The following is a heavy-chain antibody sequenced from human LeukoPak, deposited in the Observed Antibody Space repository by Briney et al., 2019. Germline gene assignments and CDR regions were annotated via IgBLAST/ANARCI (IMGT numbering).Heavy chain of an antibody. V-gene: IGHV4-59*08. CDR3: ARGSERGSPSGYFDY. CDR2: IYYSGST. D-gene: IGHD3-16*01. CDR1: GGSISSYY. J-gene: IGHJ4*02. Sequence: SETLSLTCTVSGGSISSYYWSWIRQPPGKGLEWIGYIYYSGSTNYNPSLKSRVTISVDTSKNQFFLKLSSVTAADTAVYYCARGSERGSPSGYFDYWGQGTLVTVSS.